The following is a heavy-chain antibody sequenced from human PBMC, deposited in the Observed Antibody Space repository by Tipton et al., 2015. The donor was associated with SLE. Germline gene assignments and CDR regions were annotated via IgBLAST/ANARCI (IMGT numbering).Heavy chain of an antibody. CDR3: ARHAFGVVIIPVGAFDI. V-gene: IGHV4-59*08. CDR1: GGSISSYY. D-gene: IGHD3-3*01. Sequence: TLSLTCTVSGGSISSYYWSWIRQPPGKGLEWIRYIYYSGSTNYNPSLKSRVTISVDTSKNQFSLKLSSVTAADTAVYYCARHAFGVVIIPVGAFDIWGQGTMVTVSS. CDR2: IYYSGST. J-gene: IGHJ3*02.